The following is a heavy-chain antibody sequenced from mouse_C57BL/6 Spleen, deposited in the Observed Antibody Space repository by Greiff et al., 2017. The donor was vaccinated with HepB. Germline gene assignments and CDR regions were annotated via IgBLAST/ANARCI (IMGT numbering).Heavy chain of an antibody. CDR1: GYAFSSYW. J-gene: IGHJ2*01. Sequence: VQLQQSGAELVKPGASVKISCKASGYAFSSYWMNWVKQRPGKGLEWIGQIYPGDGDTNYNGKFKGKATLTADKSSSTAYMQLSSLTSEDSAVYFCARGGSSGYPDYWGQGTTLTVSS. D-gene: IGHD3-2*02. CDR2: IYPGDGDT. V-gene: IGHV1-80*01. CDR3: ARGGSSGYPDY.